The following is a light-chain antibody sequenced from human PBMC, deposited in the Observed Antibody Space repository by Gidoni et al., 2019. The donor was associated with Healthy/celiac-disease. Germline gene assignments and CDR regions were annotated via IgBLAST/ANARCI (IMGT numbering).Light chain of an antibody. J-gene: IGKJ2*01. Sequence: DIQMTQSPSTLSASVGYRVTLTCRASQSISSWLAWYQQKPGKAPKLLIYDASSLESGVPSRFSGSGSGTEFTLTISSLQPDDFATYYCQQYNSYLYTFGQGTKLEIK. CDR1: QSISSW. V-gene: IGKV1-5*01. CDR3: QQYNSYLYT. CDR2: DAS.